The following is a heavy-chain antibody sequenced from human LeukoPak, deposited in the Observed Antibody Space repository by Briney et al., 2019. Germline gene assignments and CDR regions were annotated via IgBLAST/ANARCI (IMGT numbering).Heavy chain of an antibody. CDR3: AKDPPYYGSGSYLDY. V-gene: IGHV3-30*02. CDR2: IRYDGSNK. D-gene: IGHD3-10*01. J-gene: IGHJ4*02. CDR1: GFTFSSYG. Sequence: GGSLRLSCAASGFTFSSYGMHWVRQAPGKGLEWVAFIRYDGSNKYYADSVKGRFTISRDNSKNTLYLQMNSLRAEDTAVYYCAKDPPYYGSGSYLDYWGQGTLVTVSS.